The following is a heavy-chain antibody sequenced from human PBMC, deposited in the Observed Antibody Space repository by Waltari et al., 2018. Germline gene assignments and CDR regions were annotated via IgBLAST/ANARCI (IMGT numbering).Heavy chain of an antibody. CDR2: IIPILGIA. Sequence: QVQLVQSGAEVKKPGSSVKVSCKASGGTFSSYAISWVRQAPGPGLEWMGGIIPILGIANYAQKFQGRVTITADKSTSTAYMELSSLRSEDTAVYYCAGSRGYDSSGYYYNVFDYWGQGTLVTVSS. CDR3: AGSRGYDSSGYYYNVFDY. D-gene: IGHD3-22*01. CDR1: GGTFSSYA. V-gene: IGHV1-69*10. J-gene: IGHJ4*02.